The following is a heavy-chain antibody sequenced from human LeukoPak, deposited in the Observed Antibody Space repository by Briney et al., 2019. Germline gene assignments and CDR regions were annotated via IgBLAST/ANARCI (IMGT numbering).Heavy chain of an antibody. J-gene: IGHJ5*02. CDR1: GGTFSSYA. CDR2: IIPIFGTA. CDR3: ARGTVIYCSGGSCYSNNWFDP. Sequence: ASVKVSCKASGGTFSSYAISWVRQAPGQGLEWMGGIIPIFGTANYAQKFQGRVTITADEPTSTAYMELSSLRSEDTAVYYCARGTVIYCSGGSCYSNNWFDPWGQGTLVTVSS. V-gene: IGHV1-69*13. D-gene: IGHD2-15*01.